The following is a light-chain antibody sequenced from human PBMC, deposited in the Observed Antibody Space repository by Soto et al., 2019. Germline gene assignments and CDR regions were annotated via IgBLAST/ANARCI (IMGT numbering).Light chain of an antibody. V-gene: IGLV2-14*01. CDR1: SSDVGGSIY. CDR3: GSFSHASTLDV. CDR2: EVS. Sequence: QSALTQPASVSGSPGQSITISCTGTSSDVGGSIYVSWYQQHPGIAPKLMISEVSNRPSGVSNRFSGSKSGNTASLTISGLQVEDEADYFCGSFSHASTLDVFGTGTKVTVL. J-gene: IGLJ1*01.